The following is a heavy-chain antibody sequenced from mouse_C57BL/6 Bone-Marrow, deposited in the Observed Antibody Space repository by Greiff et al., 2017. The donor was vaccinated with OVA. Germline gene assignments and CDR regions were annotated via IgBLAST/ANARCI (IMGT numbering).Heavy chain of an antibody. Sequence: LQESGPELVKPGASVQISCKASGYTFTDYYINWVKQRPGQGLEWIGWIFPGSGSTYYNEKFKGKATLTVDKSSSTAYMLLSSLTSEDSAVYFCARESMGYYYGSSFDYWGQGTTLTVSS. D-gene: IGHD1-1*01. CDR2: IFPGSGST. CDR1: GYTFTDYY. J-gene: IGHJ2*01. CDR3: ARESMGYYYGSSFDY. V-gene: IGHV1-75*01.